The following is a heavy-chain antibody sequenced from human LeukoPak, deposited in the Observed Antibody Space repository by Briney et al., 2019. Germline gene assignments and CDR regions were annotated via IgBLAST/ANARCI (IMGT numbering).Heavy chain of an antibody. J-gene: IGHJ5*02. CDR2: IYYSGST. D-gene: IGHD3-10*01. CDR1: GGSISSSSYY. Sequence: PSETLSLTCTVSGGSISSSSYYWGWIRQPPGKGLEWIGSIYYSGSTYYNPSLKSRVTISVDTSKNQFSLKLSSVTAADTAVYYCASTIWFGELYWFDPWGQGTLVTVSS. CDR3: ASTIWFGELYWFDP. V-gene: IGHV4-39*07.